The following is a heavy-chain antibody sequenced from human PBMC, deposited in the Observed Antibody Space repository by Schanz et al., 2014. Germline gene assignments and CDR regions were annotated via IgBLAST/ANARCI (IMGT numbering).Heavy chain of an antibody. CDR1: GLTFSSYA. J-gene: IGHJ3*02. V-gene: IGHV3-23*01. CDR2: ISGSGGST. CDR3: AKGRFGELSAFDI. D-gene: IGHD3-10*01. Sequence: EVQLLESGGGLVQPGGSLRLSCAASGLTFSSYAMSWVRQAPGKGLEWVSAISGSGGSTYYADSVKGRFTISRDNSKNTLYLQMNSLRAEDTAVYCCAKGRFGELSAFDIWGQGTMVTVSS.